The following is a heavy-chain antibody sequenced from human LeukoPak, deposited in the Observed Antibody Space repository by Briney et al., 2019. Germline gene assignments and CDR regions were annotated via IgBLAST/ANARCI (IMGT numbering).Heavy chain of an antibody. D-gene: IGHD2-2*01. J-gene: IGHJ5*02. CDR2: INTDGSST. CDR1: GFTFSSYW. V-gene: IGHV3-74*01. CDR3: ARGEGYCSSTSCSDKPNWFDP. Sequence: SGGSLRLSCAASGFTFSSYWMHWVRQAPGKGLVWVSRINTDGSSTSYADSVKGRITISRDNAKNTLYLQMNSLRAEDTAVYYCARGEGYCSSTSCSDKPNWFDPWGQGTLVTVSS.